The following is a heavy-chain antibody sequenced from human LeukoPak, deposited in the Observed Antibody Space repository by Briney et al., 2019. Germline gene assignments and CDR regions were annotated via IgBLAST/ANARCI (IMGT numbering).Heavy chain of an antibody. CDR3: ARTLGSSGYYPFDY. CDR2: IYSGGST. D-gene: IGHD3-22*01. CDR1: IFTVNRNY. Sequence: GVSVTLLCAAYIFTVNRNYMRCPRRAPGGGRVCLSVIYSGGSTYYADSVKGRFTISRDNSTNTLYLQMNSLRAEDTAVYYCARTLGSSGYYPFDYWGQGTLVTVSS. J-gene: IGHJ4*02. V-gene: IGHV3-66*01.